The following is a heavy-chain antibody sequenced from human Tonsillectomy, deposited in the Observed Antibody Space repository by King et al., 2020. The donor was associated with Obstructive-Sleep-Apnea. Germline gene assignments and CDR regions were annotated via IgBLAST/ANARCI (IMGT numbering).Heavy chain of an antibody. Sequence: VQLVESGGGLVQPGGSLRLSCAASGFTFSSYWMHWVRQAPGKGLVWCSRINSDGSSTSDADSVKGRFTISRDNAKNTLYLQMNSLRAEDTAVYYCARAMVYYDSSGYSPYYFDYWGQGTLVTVSS. CDR3: ARAMVYYDSSGYSPYYFDY. J-gene: IGHJ4*02. D-gene: IGHD3-22*01. CDR2: INSDGSST. V-gene: IGHV3-74*01. CDR1: GFTFSSYW.